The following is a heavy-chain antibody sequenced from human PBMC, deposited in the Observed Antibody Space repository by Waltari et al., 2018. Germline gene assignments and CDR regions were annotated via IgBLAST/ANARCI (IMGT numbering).Heavy chain of an antibody. CDR3: ARDRGRGLYLDS. D-gene: IGHD2-15*01. Sequence: QLQSQESGPGLVKPSGTLSLTCAVSGDSMSSTYCWSWVRQPPGKGLEWMGQVRGDGKTNYNPSFASRVTISLDTYNKQFSLKVTSATAADTAVYYCARDRGRGLYLDSWGPGILVTVSP. V-gene: IGHV4-4*02. CDR1: GDSMSSTYC. J-gene: IGHJ4*02. CDR2: VRGDGKT.